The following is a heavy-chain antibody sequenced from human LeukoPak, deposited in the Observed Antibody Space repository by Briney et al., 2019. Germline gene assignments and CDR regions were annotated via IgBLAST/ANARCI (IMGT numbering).Heavy chain of an antibody. CDR1: GGTFSSYA. J-gene: IGHJ3*02. V-gene: IGHV1-69*13. Sequence: ASVKVSCKASGGTFSSYAISWVRQAPGQGLEWMGGIIPIFGTANYAQKFQGRVTITADESTSTAYMELSSLRSEDTAVYYCARDQYYYDSSGPRDAFDIWGQGTMVTVSS. CDR2: IIPIFGTA. D-gene: IGHD3-22*01. CDR3: ARDQYYYDSSGPRDAFDI.